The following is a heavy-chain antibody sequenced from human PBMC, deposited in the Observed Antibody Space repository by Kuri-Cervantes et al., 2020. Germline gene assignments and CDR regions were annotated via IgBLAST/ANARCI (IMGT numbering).Heavy chain of an antibody. J-gene: IGHJ6*03. CDR1: GFTVSSNY. CDR3: AKSPYYYYHYMDV. CDR2: VTGSGGST. V-gene: IGHV3-23*01. Sequence: GESLKISCAASGFTVSSNYMSWVRQAPGKGLEWVSSVTGSGGSTYYADSVKGRFTISRDNSKNTLYLQMNSLRAEDTAVFYCAKSPYYYYHYMDVWGKGTTVTVSS.